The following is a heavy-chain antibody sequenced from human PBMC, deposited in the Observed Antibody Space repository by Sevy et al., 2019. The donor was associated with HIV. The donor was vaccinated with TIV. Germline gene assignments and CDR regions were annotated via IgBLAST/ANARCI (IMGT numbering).Heavy chain of an antibody. D-gene: IGHD1-26*01. J-gene: IGHJ6*02. V-gene: IGHV3-11*01. CDR2: ISSSRYNFL. CDR3: ARDAGGTHGHYYAMDV. CDR1: GFTFKDYY. Sequence: GGSLRLSCIASGFTFKDYYMSWIRQAPGKGLEWVSYISSSRYNFLFYSDSVKGRFTISRDNAKNSLFLEMNDLTADDTALYYCARDAGGTHGHYYAMDVWGQGTTVTVSS.